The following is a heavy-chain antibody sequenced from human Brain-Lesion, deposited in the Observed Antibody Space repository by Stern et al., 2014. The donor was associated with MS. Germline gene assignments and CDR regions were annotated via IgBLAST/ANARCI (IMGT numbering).Heavy chain of an antibody. CDR2: IFNRGSP. CDR1: GGSISSGGYY. D-gene: IGHD2-2*01. CDR3: ARGRVVPGFQYYATDV. J-gene: IGHJ6*02. V-gene: IGHV4-61*02. Sequence: VQLVESGPGLVKPSQTLSLSCTVSGGSISSGGYYWSWIRQPAGKGLEWIGRIFNRGSPSYNPSLKSRFPISIDTPKNQFSLRLNSMTAADTAVYYCARGRVVPGFQYYATDVWGQGTTVIVSS.